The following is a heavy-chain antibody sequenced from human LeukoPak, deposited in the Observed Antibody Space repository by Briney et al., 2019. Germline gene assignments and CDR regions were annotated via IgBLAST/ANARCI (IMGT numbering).Heavy chain of an antibody. CDR2: IYYSGST. CDR1: GGSTSSSSYY. J-gene: IGHJ4*02. CDR3: ARSEVAAPRPYYFDY. V-gene: IGHV4-39*07. D-gene: IGHD2-15*01. Sequence: SEALSLTCTVSGGSTSSSSYYWGWIRQPPGKGLEWIGSIYYSGSTYYNPSLKSRVTISVDTSKNQFSLKLSSVTAADTAVYYCARSEVAAPRPYYFDYWGQGTLVTVSS.